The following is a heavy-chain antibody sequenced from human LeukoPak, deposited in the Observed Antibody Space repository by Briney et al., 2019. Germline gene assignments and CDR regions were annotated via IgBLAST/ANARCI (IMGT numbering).Heavy chain of an antibody. CDR2: IHNSGTT. J-gene: IGHJ4*02. Sequence: SQTLSLTCTVSGGSISSGDYYWSWIRQPPGRGLEWIGYIHNSGTTNYNPSLKSRVTFSVDTSNNQFSLKLSSVTAADTAVYYCARNGRLQSVDYWGPGTLVTVSS. D-gene: IGHD5-24*01. CDR1: GGSISSGDYY. V-gene: IGHV4-61*08. CDR3: ARNGRLQSVDY.